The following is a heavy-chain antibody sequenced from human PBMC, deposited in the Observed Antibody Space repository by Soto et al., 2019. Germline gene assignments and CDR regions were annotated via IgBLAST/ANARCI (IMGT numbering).Heavy chain of an antibody. D-gene: IGHD3-3*01. CDR1: GGTFSSYA. V-gene: IGHV1-69*12. J-gene: IGHJ4*02. Sequence: QVQLVQSGAEVKKPGSSVKVSCKASGGTFSSYAISWVRQAPGQGLEWMGGIIPIFGTANYAQKFQGRVTITADEYTSTAYMELSSLRSEDTAVYYCARGATIVGVVDWGYFDYWGQGTLVTVSS. CDR2: IIPIFGTA. CDR3: ARGATIVGVVDWGYFDY.